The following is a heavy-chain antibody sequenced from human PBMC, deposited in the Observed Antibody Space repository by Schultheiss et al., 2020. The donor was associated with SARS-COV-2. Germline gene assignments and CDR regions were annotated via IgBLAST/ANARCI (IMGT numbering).Heavy chain of an antibody. CDR3: AKDYYDSSSYSDFDY. Sequence: GGSLRLSCAASGFTFDDYAMHWVRQAPGKGLEWVSLISWDGGSTYYADSVKGRFTISRDNSKNSLYLQMNSLRAEDTALYYCAKDYYDSSSYSDFDYWGQGTLVTVSS. J-gene: IGHJ4*02. CDR2: ISWDGGST. V-gene: IGHV3-43D*03. D-gene: IGHD3-22*01. CDR1: GFTFDDYA.